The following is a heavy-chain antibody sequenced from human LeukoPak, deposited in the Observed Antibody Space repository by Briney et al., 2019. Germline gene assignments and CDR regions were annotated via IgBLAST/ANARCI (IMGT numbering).Heavy chain of an antibody. D-gene: IGHD3-9*01. J-gene: IGHJ4*02. V-gene: IGHV3-30*18. CDR1: GFSFGRYG. CDR3: AKDRSTYNVLTGYQDY. CDR2: ISYDGGNE. Sequence: PGRSLRLSCVVSGFSFGRYGMHWVRQAPGKGPEWVALISYDGGNEDYVDSVKGRFTVSRDNSRNTLYLQMNSLRPEDTGVYYCAKDRSTYNVLTGYQDYWGQGTLVTVSS.